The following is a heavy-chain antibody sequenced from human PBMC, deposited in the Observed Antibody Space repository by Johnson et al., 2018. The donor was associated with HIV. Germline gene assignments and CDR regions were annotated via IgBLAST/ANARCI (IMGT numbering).Heavy chain of an antibody. D-gene: IGHD1-20*01. CDR2: ISYDGSNK. V-gene: IGHV3-30*04. CDR3: ARDNWNEDI. J-gene: IGHJ3*02. Sequence: QMLLVESGGGLVKPGGSLRLSCAASGFTFSSYAMHWVRQAPGKGLEWVAVISYDGSNKYYADSVKGRFTISRDNSKNTLYLQMNSLRAEDTAVYYCARDNWNEDIWGQGTMVTVSS. CDR1: GFTFSSYA.